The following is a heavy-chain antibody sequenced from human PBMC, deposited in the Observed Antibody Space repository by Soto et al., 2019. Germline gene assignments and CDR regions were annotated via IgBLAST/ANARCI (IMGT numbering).Heavy chain of an antibody. J-gene: IGHJ6*02. CDR1: GGSISSGGYY. CDR3: ARGVLRFLEWLSTPHMDV. D-gene: IGHD3-3*01. Sequence: CTVSGGSISSGGYYWSWIRQHPGKGLEWIGYIYYSGSTYYNPSLKSRVTISVDTSKNQFSLKLSSVTAADTAVYYCARGVLRFLEWLSTPHMDVWGQGTTVTVSS. CDR2: IYYSGST. V-gene: IGHV4-31*03.